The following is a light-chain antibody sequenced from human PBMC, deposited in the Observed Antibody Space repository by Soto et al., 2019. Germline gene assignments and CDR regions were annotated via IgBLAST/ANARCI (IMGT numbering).Light chain of an antibody. Sequence: DIVMTQSPDSLAVSLGERATINCKSSQNVLYNSNNKNYLAWFQQKPGQAPKLLIYWAFTRESGFPDRFSGSGSGADFTLTISSLQAEDAAVYYCQQYYSSPRTFGQGTKVEIK. CDR1: QNVLYNSNNKNY. J-gene: IGKJ1*01. CDR2: WAF. V-gene: IGKV4-1*01. CDR3: QQYYSSPRT.